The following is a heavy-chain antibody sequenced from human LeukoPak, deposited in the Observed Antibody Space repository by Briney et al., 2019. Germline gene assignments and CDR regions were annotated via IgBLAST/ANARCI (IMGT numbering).Heavy chain of an antibody. CDR1: GGSISSGDYY. CDR3: ARDPGRDPDSSGYYPEYFQH. V-gene: IGHV4-30-4*01. CDR2: IYYSGST. D-gene: IGHD3-22*01. J-gene: IGHJ1*01. Sequence: SETLSLTCTASGGSISSGDYYWSWIRQPPGKGLEWIGYIYYSGSTYYNPSLKSRVTISVDTSKNQFSLKLSSVTAADTAVYYCARDPGRDPDSSGYYPEYFQHWGQGTLVTVSS.